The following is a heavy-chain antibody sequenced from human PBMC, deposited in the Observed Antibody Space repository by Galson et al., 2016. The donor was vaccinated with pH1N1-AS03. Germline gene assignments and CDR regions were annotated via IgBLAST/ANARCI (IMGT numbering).Heavy chain of an antibody. Sequence: SLRLSCAASGFTFSNSSMSWVRQAPGKGLEWVSTISASGGSTFYADSVKGRFTISRDNSKNTLYLQMNSLRAEDAAVYYCAKDLTAVAGKWFDWFDPWGQGTLVTVSS. CDR1: GFTFSNSS. J-gene: IGHJ5*02. D-gene: IGHD6-19*01. V-gene: IGHV3-23*01. CDR3: AKDLTAVAGKWFDWFDP. CDR2: ISASGGST.